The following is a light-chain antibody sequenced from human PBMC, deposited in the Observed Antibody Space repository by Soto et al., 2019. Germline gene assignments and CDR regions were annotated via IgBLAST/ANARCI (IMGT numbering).Light chain of an antibody. J-gene: IGKJ3*01. CDR2: DAS. V-gene: IGKV1D-13*01. CDR3: QQFNNYLVT. CDR1: QGISSA. Sequence: AIQLTQSPSSLSASVGDRDTITCRASQGISSALAWYQQKPGKAPKLLIYDASSLESGVPSRFSGSGSGTDFTLTISSLQPEDFATYYCQQFNNYLVTFGPGTKVDIK.